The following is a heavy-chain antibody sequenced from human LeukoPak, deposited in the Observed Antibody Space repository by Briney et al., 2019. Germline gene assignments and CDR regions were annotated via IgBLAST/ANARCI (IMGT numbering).Heavy chain of an antibody. CDR1: GGSVSSGSYY. CDR3: AREETTVTIPDAFDI. Sequence: KTSETLSLTCTVSGGSVSSGSYYWGWIRQPPGKGLEWIGYIYYSGSTNYNPSLKSRVTISVDTSKNQFSLKLSSVTAADTAVYYCAREETTVTIPDAFDIWGQGTMVTVSS. J-gene: IGHJ3*02. CDR2: IYYSGST. V-gene: IGHV4-61*01. D-gene: IGHD4-17*01.